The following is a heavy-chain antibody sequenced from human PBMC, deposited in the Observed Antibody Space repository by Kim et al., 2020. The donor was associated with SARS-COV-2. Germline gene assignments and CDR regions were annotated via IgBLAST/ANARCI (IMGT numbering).Heavy chain of an antibody. J-gene: IGHJ4*02. CDR3: AVNSSGWLSY. Sequence: SETLSLTCAVYGGSFSGYYWSWIRQPPGKGLEWIGEINHSGSTNYNPSLKSRVTISVDTSKNQFSLKLSSVTAADTAVYYCAVNSSGWLSYWGQGTLVT. CDR1: GGSFSGYY. D-gene: IGHD6-19*01. CDR2: INHSGST. V-gene: IGHV4-34*01.